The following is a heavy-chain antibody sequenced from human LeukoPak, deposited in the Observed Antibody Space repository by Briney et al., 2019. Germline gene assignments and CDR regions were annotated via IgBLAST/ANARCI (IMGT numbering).Heavy chain of an antibody. V-gene: IGHV4-34*01. CDR1: GASVSNYY. Sequence: SETLSLTCTVSGASVSNYYWNWIRQPPGKGLEWIGEINDSGSTNQNSSLKSRVTTSIDTSKSQFSLKLSSVTAADTAVYYCARVTRFNQFGELWFDYWGQGTLVTVSS. CDR2: INDSGST. D-gene: IGHD3-10*01. J-gene: IGHJ4*02. CDR3: ARVTRFNQFGELWFDY.